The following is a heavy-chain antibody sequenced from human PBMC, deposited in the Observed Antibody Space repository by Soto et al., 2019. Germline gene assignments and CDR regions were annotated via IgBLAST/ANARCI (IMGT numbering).Heavy chain of an antibody. CDR3: ATSASNSGSFQFDY. Sequence: PSETLSLTCTVSGGSISSYYWSWIRQPPGKGLEWIGYIYYSGSTNYNPSLKSRVTISVDTSKNQFSLKLSSVTAAGTAVYYCATSASNSGSFQFDYWGQGTLVTVSS. V-gene: IGHV4-59*01. D-gene: IGHD3-10*01. J-gene: IGHJ4*02. CDR2: IYYSGST. CDR1: GGSISSYY.